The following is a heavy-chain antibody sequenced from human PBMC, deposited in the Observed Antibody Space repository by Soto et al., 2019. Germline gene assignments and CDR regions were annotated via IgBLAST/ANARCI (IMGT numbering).Heavy chain of an antibody. D-gene: IGHD6-19*01. V-gene: IGHV3-21*01. CDR3: ARDLALAGNY. CDR1: GFTFSSYA. J-gene: IGHJ4*02. Sequence: GGSLRLSCAASGFTFSSYAMNWVRQTQEKGLEWVSSISSTSTYTHYADSVKGRFTISRDNANNSLFLQMNSLRAEDTAVYYCARDLALAGNYWGQGALVTVSS. CDR2: ISSTSTYT.